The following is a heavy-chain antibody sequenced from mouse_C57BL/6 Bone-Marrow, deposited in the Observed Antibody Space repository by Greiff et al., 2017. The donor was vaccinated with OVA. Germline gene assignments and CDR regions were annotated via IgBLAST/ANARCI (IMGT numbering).Heavy chain of an antibody. CDR1: GYTFTSYW. Sequence: QVQLQHPGAELVMPGASVKLSCKASGYTFTSYWMHWVKQRPGQGLEWIGEIDPSDSYTNYNQKFKGKSTLTVDKSSSTAYMQLSSLTSEDSAVYYCARTRFYFDYWGQGTTLTVSS. J-gene: IGHJ2*01. CDR2: IDPSDSYT. CDR3: ARTRFYFDY. V-gene: IGHV1-69*01.